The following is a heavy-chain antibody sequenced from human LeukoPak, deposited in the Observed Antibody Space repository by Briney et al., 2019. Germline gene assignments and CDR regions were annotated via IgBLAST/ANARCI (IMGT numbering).Heavy chain of an antibody. J-gene: IGHJ4*02. CDR3: ARTLTGAFFDS. D-gene: IGHD3-3*02. CDR1: GFTFSSYW. Sequence: PGGPLRLSCAASGFTFSSYWMHWVRQTPGKGLVWVSRIDSDGRNTNYADFVKGRFTISRDNAKNTLYLQMASLRADDTAVYYCARTLTGAFFDSWGQGTLVTVSS. CDR2: IDSDGRNT. V-gene: IGHV3-74*01.